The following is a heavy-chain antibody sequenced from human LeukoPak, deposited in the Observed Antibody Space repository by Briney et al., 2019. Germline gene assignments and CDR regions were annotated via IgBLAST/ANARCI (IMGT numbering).Heavy chain of an antibody. J-gene: IGHJ6*02. CDR1: GGTFSSYA. CDR3: ARDQRPQYCSSTSCYPGPPDGMDV. D-gene: IGHD2-2*01. CDR2: IIPILGIA. V-gene: IGHV1-69*04. Sequence: ASVKVSCKASGGTFSSYAISWVRQAPGQGLEWMGRIIPILGIANYAQKFQGRVTITADKSTSTAYMELSSLRSEDTAVYYCARDQRPQYCSSTSCYPGPPDGMDVWGQGTTVTVSS.